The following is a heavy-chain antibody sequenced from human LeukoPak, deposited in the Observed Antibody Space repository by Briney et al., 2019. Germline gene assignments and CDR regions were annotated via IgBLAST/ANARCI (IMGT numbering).Heavy chain of an antibody. D-gene: IGHD3-22*01. CDR1: GYTFTGYY. V-gene: IGHV1-2*02. J-gene: IGHJ5*02. Sequence: ASVKVSCKASGYTFTGYYMHWVRQAPGQGLEWMGWINPNSGGTNYAQKFQGRVTMTRDTSISAAYMELSRLRSDDTAIYYCARMYYYDNSGDDNWFDPWGQGTLVTVSS. CDR3: ARMYYYDNSGDDNWFDP. CDR2: INPNSGGT.